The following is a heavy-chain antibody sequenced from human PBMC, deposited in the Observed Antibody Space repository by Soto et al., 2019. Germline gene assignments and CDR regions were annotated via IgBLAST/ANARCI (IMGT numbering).Heavy chain of an antibody. Sequence: GESLKISCAASGFTFSSYWMHWVRQAPGKGLVWVSRINSDGSSTSYADSVKGRFTISRDNAKNTLYLQMNSLRAEDTAVYYCARDHLWVGATFYYWGQGTLVTVSS. V-gene: IGHV3-74*01. D-gene: IGHD1-26*01. CDR1: GFTFSSYW. J-gene: IGHJ4*02. CDR3: ARDHLWVGATFYY. CDR2: INSDGSST.